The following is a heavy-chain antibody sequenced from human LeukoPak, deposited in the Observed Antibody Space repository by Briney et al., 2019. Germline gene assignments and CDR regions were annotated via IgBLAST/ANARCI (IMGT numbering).Heavy chain of an antibody. CDR2: ICYSGSTYSSGST. CDR1: GGSISSSNYC. CDR3: ARHGFGGYCSGSSCYFAY. V-gene: IGHV4-61*05. Sequence: MSSETLSLTCTASGGSISSSNYCGGWIRQPPGKELEWIGSICYSGSTYSSGSTYYNPSLKSRVTISVDTSNNQFSLKLSSVTAADTAVYYCARHGFGGYCSGSSCYFAYWGQGTLVTVSS. J-gene: IGHJ4*02. D-gene: IGHD2-15*01.